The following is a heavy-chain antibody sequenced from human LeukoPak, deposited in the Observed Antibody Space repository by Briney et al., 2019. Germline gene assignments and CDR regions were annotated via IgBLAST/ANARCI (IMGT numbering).Heavy chain of an antibody. J-gene: IGHJ3*02. CDR2: IYTSGST. CDR3: AVTCYYDSSGYYYSAFDI. D-gene: IGHD3-22*01. CDR1: GGSISSYY. V-gene: IGHV4-4*07. Sequence: SETLSLTCTVSGGSISSYYWSWIRQPAGKGLEWIGRIYTSGSTNYNPSLKSRVTMSVDTSKNQFSLKLSSVTAADTAVYYCAVTCYYDSSGYYYSAFDIWGQGTMVTVSS.